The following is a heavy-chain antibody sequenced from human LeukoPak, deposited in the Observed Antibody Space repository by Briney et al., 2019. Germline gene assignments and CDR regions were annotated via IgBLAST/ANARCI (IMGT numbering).Heavy chain of an antibody. Sequence: GGSLRLSCAASGFTFSSYWVHWVRQAPGKGLEWVSVIYSGVSTYYADSVKGRFTISRDNSKNTLYLQMNSLRAEDTALYYCERDRRYYDSSGYYFHWYFDLWGRGTLVTVSS. D-gene: IGHD3-22*01. V-gene: IGHV3-53*01. CDR2: IYSGVST. J-gene: IGHJ2*01. CDR1: GFTFSSYW. CDR3: ERDRRYYDSSGYYFHWYFDL.